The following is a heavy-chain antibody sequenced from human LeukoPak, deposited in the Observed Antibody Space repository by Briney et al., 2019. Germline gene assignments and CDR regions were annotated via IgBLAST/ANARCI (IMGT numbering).Heavy chain of an antibody. J-gene: IGHJ5*02. CDR3: ARDLGYCSGGSCTLPNWFDP. CDR2: INPSGGST. D-gene: IGHD2-15*01. Sequence: GASVKVSCKASGYTFTSHYMHWVRQAPGQGLEWMGIINPSGGSTSYAQKFQGRGTMTRDTSTSTVYMELSSLRSEDTAVYYCARDLGYCSGGSCTLPNWFDPWGQGTLVTVSS. V-gene: IGHV1-46*01. CDR1: GYTFTSHY.